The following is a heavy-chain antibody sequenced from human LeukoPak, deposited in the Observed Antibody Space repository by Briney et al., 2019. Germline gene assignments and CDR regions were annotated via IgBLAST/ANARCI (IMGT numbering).Heavy chain of an antibody. V-gene: IGHV1-69*06. CDR3: AGGGRAYCSSTSCYGAFDI. CDR1: GGTFSSYA. J-gene: IGHJ3*02. Sequence: ASVKVSCKASGGTFSSYAISWVRQAPGQGLEWMGGIIPIFGTANYAQKFQGRVTITADKSTSTAYMELSSLRSEDTAVYYCAGGGRAYCSSTSCYGAFDIWGQGTMVTVSS. CDR2: IIPIFGTA. D-gene: IGHD2-2*01.